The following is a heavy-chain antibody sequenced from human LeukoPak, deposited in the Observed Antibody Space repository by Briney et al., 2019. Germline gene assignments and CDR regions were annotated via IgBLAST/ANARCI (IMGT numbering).Heavy chain of an antibody. V-gene: IGHV4-30-2*01. CDR2: IYHSGST. J-gene: IGHJ4*02. D-gene: IGHD3-10*01. CDR3: ARAGITIANYYSDY. CDR1: GGSISSGGYS. Sequence: SQTLSLTCAVSGGSISSGGYSWSWIRQPPGKGLEWIGYIYHSGSTYYNPSLKSRVTISVDRSKNQFSLKLSSVTAADTAVYYCARAGITIANYYSDYWGQGTLVTVSS.